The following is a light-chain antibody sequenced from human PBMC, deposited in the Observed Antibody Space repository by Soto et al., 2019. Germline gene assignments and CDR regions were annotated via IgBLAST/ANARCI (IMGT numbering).Light chain of an antibody. CDR2: GAS. CDR3: QQYGSSYPWT. V-gene: IGKV3-20*01. J-gene: IGKJ1*01. Sequence: EIVLTQSPGTLSLSPGERPTLSCRASQSVSSNYLAWYQQKPGQAPXLXXYGASSRATGIPDRFSGSGSGTDFTLTIRRLEPEDFAVYYCQQYGSSYPWTFGQGTKVDIK. CDR1: QSVSSNY.